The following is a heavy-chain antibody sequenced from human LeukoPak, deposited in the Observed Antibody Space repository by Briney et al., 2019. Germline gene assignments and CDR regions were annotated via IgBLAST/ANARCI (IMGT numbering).Heavy chain of an antibody. Sequence: PSETLSLTCAVYGGSFSGYYWSWIRQPPGKGLEWIGEINHSGSTNYNPSLKSRVTISVDTSKNQFSLLRSSVTAADTAVYYCARGHYYYTYVWGKGTTVTVSS. J-gene: IGHJ6*03. CDR3: ARGHYYYTYV. CDR1: GGSFSGYY. V-gene: IGHV4-34*01. CDR2: INHSGST.